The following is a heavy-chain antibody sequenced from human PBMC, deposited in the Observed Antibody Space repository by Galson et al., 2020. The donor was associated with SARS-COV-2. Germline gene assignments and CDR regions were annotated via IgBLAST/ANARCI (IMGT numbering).Heavy chain of an antibody. J-gene: IGHJ4*02. V-gene: IGHV3-23*01. CDR2: ITGSGDGT. CDR3: AKCRWVSTTCWDY. Sequence: GGSLRLSCTASGFTFSNFAMTWVSPAPGTGLEFVSPITGSGDGTYYLDSVKGRFTISRDRSSNTVYPHMDSLRVEDTAVYYCAKCRWVSTTCWDYWGQGTLVTVSS. D-gene: IGHD1-1*01. CDR1: GFTFSNFA.